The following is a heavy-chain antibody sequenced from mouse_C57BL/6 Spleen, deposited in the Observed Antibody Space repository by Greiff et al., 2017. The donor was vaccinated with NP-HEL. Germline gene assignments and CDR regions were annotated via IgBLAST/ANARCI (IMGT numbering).Heavy chain of an antibody. CDR3: ARALYYDYDDYAMDY. D-gene: IGHD2-4*01. J-gene: IGHJ4*01. CDR1: GFTFSDYY. CDR2: INYDGSST. V-gene: IGHV5-16*01. Sequence: EVKLVESEGGLVQPGSSMKLSCTASGFTFSDYYMAWVRQVPEKGLEWVANINYDGSSTYYLDFLKSRFIISRDNAKNILYLQMSSLKSEHTATYYCARALYYDYDDYAMDYWGQGTSVTVSS.